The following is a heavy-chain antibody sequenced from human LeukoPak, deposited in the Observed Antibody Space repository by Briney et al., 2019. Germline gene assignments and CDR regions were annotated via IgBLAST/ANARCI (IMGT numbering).Heavy chain of an antibody. V-gene: IGHV4-34*01. Sequence: SETLSLTCAVHGGSFSGYYWSWIRQPPGKGLEWIGEINHSGSTNYNPSLKSRVTISVDTSKNQFSLKLSSVTAADTAVYYCARGDYEDAFDIWGQGTMVTVSS. CDR2: INHSGST. CDR3: ARGDYEDAFDI. D-gene: IGHD4-17*01. J-gene: IGHJ3*02. CDR1: GGSFSGYY.